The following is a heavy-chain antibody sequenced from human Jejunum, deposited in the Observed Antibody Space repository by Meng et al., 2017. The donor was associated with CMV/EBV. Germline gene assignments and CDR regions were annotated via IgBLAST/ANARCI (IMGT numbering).Heavy chain of an antibody. J-gene: IGHJ4*02. V-gene: IGHV3-30*02. CDR1: GFIFSNYG. CDR2: IQYDGSDK. CDR3: AKRDCIGSGCGFYYFDS. Sequence: QVGRVGSGGGVVQPVGSLRLSCAASGFIFSNYGMHWVRQAPGKGLEWVAFIQYDGSDKYYADSVRGRFTISRDNSKNMLYLQMNNVRAEDTAVYHCAKRDCIGSGCGFYYFDSWGQGTLVTVSS. D-gene: IGHD6-19*01.